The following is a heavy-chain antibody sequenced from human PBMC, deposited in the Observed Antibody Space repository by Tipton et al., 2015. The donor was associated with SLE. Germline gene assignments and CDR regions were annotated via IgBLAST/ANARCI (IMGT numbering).Heavy chain of an antibody. CDR2: ISAYNGNT. D-gene: IGHD3-22*01. Sequence: QLVQSGAEVKKPGASVKVSCMPSGYTFTSYDISWVRQAPGQGLEWMGWISAYNGNTNYAQKLQGRVTMTTDTSTSTAYMELRSLRSDDTAVYYCARGYYDSSESWFDPWGQGTLVTVSS. CDR3: ARGYYDSSESWFDP. V-gene: IGHV1-18*01. CDR1: GYTFTSYD. J-gene: IGHJ5*02.